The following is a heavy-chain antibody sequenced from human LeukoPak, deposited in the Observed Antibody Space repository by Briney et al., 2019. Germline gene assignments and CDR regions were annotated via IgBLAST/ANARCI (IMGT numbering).Heavy chain of an antibody. CDR1: GFTFSSSW. J-gene: IGHJ6*04. Sequence: GGSLRLSCTASGFTFSSSWMHWVRQAPGKGLVWVSRITRDGSSTTYADSVKGRFTTSRDNAKNTLYLQMDSLRDDDTAVYYCARDPGYESWSPFWGGMDVWGNGTTVIVSS. CDR3: ARDPGYESWSPFWGGMDV. V-gene: IGHV3-74*01. CDR2: ITRDGSST. D-gene: IGHD3-16*01.